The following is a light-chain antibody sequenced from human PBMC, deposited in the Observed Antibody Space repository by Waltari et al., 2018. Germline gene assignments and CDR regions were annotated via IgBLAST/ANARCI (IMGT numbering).Light chain of an antibody. CDR3: CSYAGSSTPVI. CDR2: EVS. CDR1: SSDVGSYNL. V-gene: IGLV2-23*02. Sequence: QSALTQPASVSGSPGQSITISCTGTSSDVGSYNLVSWYQQYPGKAPKLMIYEVSKRPSGVPNRFSGSKSGNTASLTISGLQTEDEADYYCCSYAGSSTPVIFGGGTKLTVL. J-gene: IGLJ2*01.